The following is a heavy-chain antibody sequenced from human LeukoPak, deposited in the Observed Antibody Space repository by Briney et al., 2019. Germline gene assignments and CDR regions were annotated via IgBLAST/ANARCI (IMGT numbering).Heavy chain of an antibody. CDR3: ARDYSSSFNYYYYGMDV. CDR1: GFTFSSYA. V-gene: IGHV3-30*04. J-gene: IGHJ6*02. D-gene: IGHD6-13*01. Sequence: PGRSLRLSCAASGFTFSSYAMHWVRQAPGKGLEWVAVISYDGSNKYYADSVKGRFTISRDNSKDTLYLQMNSLRAEDTAVYYCARDYSSSFNYYYYGMDVWGQGTTVTVSS. CDR2: ISYDGSNK.